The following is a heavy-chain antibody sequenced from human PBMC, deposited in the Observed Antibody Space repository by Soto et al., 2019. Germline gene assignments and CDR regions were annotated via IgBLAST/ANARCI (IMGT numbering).Heavy chain of an antibody. CDR3: VKEFRGAFDY. CDR1: GVTVNSNF. CDR2: IFSGGNA. J-gene: IGHJ4*02. V-gene: IGHV3-53*01. Sequence: EVELVESGGGLSQPGGSLRLSCAVSGVTVNSNFMSWVRQAPGKGLEWVSVIFSGGNADYADSVKGRFIMSRDISKNTLYPQMNSLRAEDTAVYFCVKEFRGAFDYWGQGTLVTVSS. D-gene: IGHD3-10*01.